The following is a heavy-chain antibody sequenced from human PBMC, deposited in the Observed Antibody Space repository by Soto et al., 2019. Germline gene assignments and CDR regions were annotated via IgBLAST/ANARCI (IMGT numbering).Heavy chain of an antibody. CDR1: GGSVSSGSFY. Sequence: SETLSLTCTVSGGSVSSGSFYWGWIRQPPGKGLEWIGNIYYSGSTYYNPSLKSRVTISVDTSKNQFSLKLSSVTAADTAVYYCASWGLDYYDSSALNDYWGQGTLVTVSS. V-gene: IGHV4-39*01. CDR3: ASWGLDYYDSSALNDY. CDR2: IYYSGST. J-gene: IGHJ4*02. D-gene: IGHD3-22*01.